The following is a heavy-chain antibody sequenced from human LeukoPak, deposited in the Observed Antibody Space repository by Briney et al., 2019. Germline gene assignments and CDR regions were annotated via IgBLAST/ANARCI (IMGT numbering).Heavy chain of an antibody. J-gene: IGHJ3*02. CDR1: GFTFSIYW. Sequence: GGSLRLSCAASGFTFSIYWMSWVRQAPGKGLEYVSAISSSGGSTYYADSVKGRFTISRDNSKDTLYLQMSSLRAEDTTVYYCVKSAGFDWLSPLDAFDIWGQGTMVTVSS. D-gene: IGHD3-9*01. V-gene: IGHV3-64D*06. CDR3: VKSAGFDWLSPLDAFDI. CDR2: ISSSGGST.